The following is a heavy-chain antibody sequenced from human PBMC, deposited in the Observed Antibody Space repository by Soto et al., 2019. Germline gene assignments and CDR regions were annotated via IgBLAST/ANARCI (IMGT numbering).Heavy chain of an antibody. CDR1: GYTFTSNY. CDR3: ARRERGYSYY. D-gene: IGHD5-18*01. J-gene: IGHJ4*02. V-gene: IGHV1-46*01. CDR2: INPSDGGT. Sequence: QVQLVQSGAEVKEPGASVKVSCKGSGYTFTSNYMQWVRQAPGQGLEWMGVINPSDGGTTYTQKFQGRITMTRDTSTSTFYMQLYSLRSEDTAVYYCARRERGYSYYWGQGTLVTVSS.